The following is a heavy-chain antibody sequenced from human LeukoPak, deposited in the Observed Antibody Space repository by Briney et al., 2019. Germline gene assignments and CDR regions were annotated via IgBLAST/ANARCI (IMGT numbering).Heavy chain of an antibody. CDR1: GFTFSSYE. Sequence: GGSLRLSCAASGFTFSSYEMNWVRQAPGKGLEWVSYISSSGSTIYYADSVKGRFTISRDNAKDTLYLQMNSLRAEDTAVYYCARVIGWDEPFDIWGQGTMVTVSS. CDR2: ISSSGSTI. CDR3: ARVIGWDEPFDI. D-gene: IGHD1-26*01. V-gene: IGHV3-48*03. J-gene: IGHJ3*02.